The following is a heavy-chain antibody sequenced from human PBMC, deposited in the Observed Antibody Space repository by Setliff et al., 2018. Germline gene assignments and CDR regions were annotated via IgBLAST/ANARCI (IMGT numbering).Heavy chain of an antibody. V-gene: IGHV1-69*05. J-gene: IGHJ4*02. CDR3: ARESTAKNFCGEYSDY. Sequence: SVKVSCKASGGTFGSYAISWVRQAPGQGLEWMGGIIPIFGTANDAQKFQGRVKMTRDTSTNTVYMQQRSLRSEDTAVYYCARESTAKNFCGEYSDYWGQGTLVTVSS. CDR1: GGTFGSYA. CDR2: IIPIFGTA. D-gene: IGHD2-21*01.